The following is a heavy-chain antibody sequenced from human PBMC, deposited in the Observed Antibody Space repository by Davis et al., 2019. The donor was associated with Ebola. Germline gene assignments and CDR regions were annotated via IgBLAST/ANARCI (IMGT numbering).Heavy chain of an antibody. CDR2: INSDGSST. CDR1: GFTFSSYW. D-gene: IGHD2-15*01. Sequence: PGGSLRLSCAASGFTFSSYWMHWVRQAPGKGLVWVSRINSDGSSTSYADSVKGRFTISRDNAKNSLYLQMNSLRAEDTALYYCAKATVLAAAFDYWGQGTLVTVSS. V-gene: IGHV3-74*01. CDR3: AKATVLAAAFDY. J-gene: IGHJ4*02.